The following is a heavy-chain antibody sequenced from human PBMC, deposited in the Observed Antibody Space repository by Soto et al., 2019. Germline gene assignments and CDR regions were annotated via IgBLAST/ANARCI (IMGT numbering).Heavy chain of an antibody. CDR2: IYYRGKT. CDR1: GDSINSDNYY. CDR3: ARLEGLATISYYFDY. V-gene: IGHV4-39*01. Sequence: QLQLQESGPGLVLPSETLSLTCSVSGDSINSDNYYWGWIRQPPGKGLEWIGSIYYRGKTYYNPSLKTQVTISLDKSKSQFSPKLNSVTAADLAVYFCARLEGLATISYYFDYWGQGTLVTFSS. D-gene: IGHD3-9*01. J-gene: IGHJ4*02.